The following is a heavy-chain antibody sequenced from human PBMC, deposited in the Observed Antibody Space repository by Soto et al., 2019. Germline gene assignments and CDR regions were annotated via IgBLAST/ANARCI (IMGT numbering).Heavy chain of an antibody. CDR2: ISGNGGST. V-gene: IGHV3-23*01. D-gene: IGHD3-10*01. CDR1: GFTFSSYA. CDR3: AKADYYGAGRVY. J-gene: IGHJ4*02. Sequence: EVQLLESGGGLVQPGGSLRLSCAASGFTFSSYAMSWVRQAPGEGLEWVSAISGNGGSTYYADSVKGPFTISRDNSKNTLYLQMNTLRAEDTAVYYCAKADYYGAGRVYWGQGTLVTVSS.